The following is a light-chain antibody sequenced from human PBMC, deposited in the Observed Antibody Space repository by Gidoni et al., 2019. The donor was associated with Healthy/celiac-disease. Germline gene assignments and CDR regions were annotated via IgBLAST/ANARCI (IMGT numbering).Light chain of an antibody. CDR2: RNN. J-gene: IGLJ2*01. V-gene: IGLV1-47*01. CDR3: AAWDDSLSGPHVV. Sequence: QSVLTQTHSASGTPGQRGTISCSGSSSNIGSNYVYWYQQRPGTAPKLLISRNNPRPSGVPDRFSGSQSGPSASLAISGLRSEDEADYYCAAWDDSLSGPHVVFGGGTKLTVL. CDR1: SSNIGSNY.